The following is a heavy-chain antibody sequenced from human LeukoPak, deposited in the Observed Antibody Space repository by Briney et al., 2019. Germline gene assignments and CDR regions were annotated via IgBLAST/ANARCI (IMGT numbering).Heavy chain of an antibody. CDR2: ITDSGNT. V-gene: IGHV3-23*01. CDR1: GFTFSNYG. J-gene: IGHJ4*02. Sequence: GGSLRLSCAASGFTFSNYGMSWVRQAQGKGLEWVSAITDSGNTFYADSVKGRFTISRDNSRNTLYLQMNSLRAEDTAVYYCANWYYYENGAYWCWGQGTLVTVSS. D-gene: IGHD3-22*01. CDR3: ANWYYYENGAYWC.